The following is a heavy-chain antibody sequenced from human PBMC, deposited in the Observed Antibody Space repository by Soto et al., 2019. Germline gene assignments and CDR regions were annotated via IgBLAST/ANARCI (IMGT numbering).Heavy chain of an antibody. V-gene: IGHV1-69*13. CDR3: ARGRGYSGDDHYYYFDMDV. CDR2: SIPIFGTA. D-gene: IGHD5-12*01. Sequence: ASVKVSCKASGGTFNNYPITWVRQAPGQGLEWMGGSIPIFGTANYAQKFQGRVTISVDESTSTAYMELSSLRSEDTAVYYCARGRGYSGDDHYYYFDMDVWGQGTTVT. CDR1: GGTFNNYP. J-gene: IGHJ6*02.